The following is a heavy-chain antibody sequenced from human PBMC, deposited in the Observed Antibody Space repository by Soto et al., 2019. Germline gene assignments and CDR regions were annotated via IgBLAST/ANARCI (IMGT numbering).Heavy chain of an antibody. CDR3: THNTGSAADY. Sequence: SGPTLVNPTQTLTLTCTFSGFSLTTSGLGVGWIRQLPGKALEWLALIYWDGDKRYSPSLKSRLTITKDTTKHQVVLTMTDMDPVDTATYFCTHNTGSAADYWGQGTLVTVSS. CDR1: GFSLTTSGLG. CDR2: IYWDGDK. J-gene: IGHJ4*02. V-gene: IGHV2-5*02. D-gene: IGHD5-18*01.